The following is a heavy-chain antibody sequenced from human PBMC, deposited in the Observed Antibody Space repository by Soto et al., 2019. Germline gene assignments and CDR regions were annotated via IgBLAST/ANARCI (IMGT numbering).Heavy chain of an antibody. J-gene: IGHJ6*02. D-gene: IGHD6-13*01. CDR3: ARYEQQLVPRDYYYGMDV. Sequence: GGSLRLSCAASGFTFSSYSMNWVRQAPGKGLEWVSYISSSSSTIYYADSVKGRFTISRDNAKNSLYLQMNSLRDEDTAVYYCARYEQQLVPRDYYYGMDVWGQGTTVTVSS. CDR2: ISSSSSTI. CDR1: GFTFSSYS. V-gene: IGHV3-48*02.